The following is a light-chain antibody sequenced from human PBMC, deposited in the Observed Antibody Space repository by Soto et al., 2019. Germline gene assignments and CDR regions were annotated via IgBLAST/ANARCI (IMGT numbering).Light chain of an antibody. V-gene: IGLV2-11*01. J-gene: IGLJ2*01. Sequence: QSALTQPRSVSESPGQSVTISCTGTSSNVGSYNFVSWYQQHPGKAPKFLIYDVSRRPSGVPDRFSGSRSGNTASLTISGLQAEDEADYYCCSYGGSYTLIFGGGTKLTVL. CDR1: SSNVGSYNF. CDR3: CSYGGSYTLI. CDR2: DVS.